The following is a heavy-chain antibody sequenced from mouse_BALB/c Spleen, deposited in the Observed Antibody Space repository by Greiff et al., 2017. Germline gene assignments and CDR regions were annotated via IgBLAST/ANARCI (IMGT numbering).Heavy chain of an antibody. Sequence: QVQLQQSGAELVRPGVSVKISCKGSGYTFTDYAMHWVKQSHAKSLEWIGVISTYYGDASYNQKFKGKATMTVDKSSSTAYMELARLTSEDSAIYYCTRHYYGSDYWGQGTTLTVSS. CDR1: GYTFTDYA. CDR3: TRHYYGSDY. CDR2: ISTYYGDA. V-gene: IGHV1S137*01. J-gene: IGHJ2*01. D-gene: IGHD1-2*01.